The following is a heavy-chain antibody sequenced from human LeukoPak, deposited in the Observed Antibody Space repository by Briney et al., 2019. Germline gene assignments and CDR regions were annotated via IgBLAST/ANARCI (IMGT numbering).Heavy chain of an antibody. D-gene: IGHD3-16*02. CDR2: ISSSSSYI. CDR3: ARGMGYPDYYFDY. CDR1: GFTFSSYS. V-gene: IGHV3-21*01. J-gene: IGHJ4*02. Sequence: GGSLRLSCAASGFTFSSYSMNWVRPAPGKGLEWVSSISSSSSYIYYADSVKGRFTISRDNAKNSLYLQMNSLRAEDTAVYYCARGMGYPDYYFDYWGQGTLVTVSS.